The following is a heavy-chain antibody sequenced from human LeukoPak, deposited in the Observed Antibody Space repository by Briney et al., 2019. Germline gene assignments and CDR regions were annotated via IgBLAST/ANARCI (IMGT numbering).Heavy chain of an antibody. CDR1: GFTFSSYS. V-gene: IGHV3-21*01. CDR2: ISSSSSYI. J-gene: IGHJ4*02. D-gene: IGHD6-19*01. CDR3: ASDSSGWYYFDY. Sequence: GGSLRLSCVASGFTFSSYSMNWVRQAPGKGLEWVSSISSSSSYIYYADSVKGRFTISRDNAKNSLYLQMNSLRAEDTAVYYCASDSSGWYYFDYWGQGTLVTVSS.